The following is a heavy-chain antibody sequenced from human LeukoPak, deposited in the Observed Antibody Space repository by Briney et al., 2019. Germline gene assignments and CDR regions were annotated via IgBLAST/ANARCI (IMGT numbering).Heavy chain of an antibody. Sequence: SETLSLTCAVYGGSFSGYYWSWIRQPPGKGLEWIGEINHSGSTNYNPSLKSRVTISVDTSKNQFSLKLSSVTAADTAVYYCARHWSYGWGLGRLKNWFDPWGQGTLVTVSS. CDR2: INHSGST. V-gene: IGHV4-34*01. J-gene: IGHJ5*02. CDR3: ARHWSYGWGLGRLKNWFDP. CDR1: GGSFSGYY. D-gene: IGHD3-16*01.